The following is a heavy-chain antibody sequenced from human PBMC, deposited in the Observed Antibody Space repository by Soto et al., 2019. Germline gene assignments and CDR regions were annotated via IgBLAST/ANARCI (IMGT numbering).Heavy chain of an antibody. Sequence: RRSSGASGFTFRTYPMTWVRQAAGKGLQWVSRVGGSDDGTYYGDYVKGRLTISRDHSKKTLYLQMNSLRAEDTAIYNCAKARIVTLVRISLAQWGQGTLFT. CDR3: AKARIVTLVRISLAQ. CDR2: VGGSDDGT. V-gene: IGHV3-23*01. J-gene: IGHJ4*02. D-gene: IGHD1-26*01. CDR1: GFTFRTYP.